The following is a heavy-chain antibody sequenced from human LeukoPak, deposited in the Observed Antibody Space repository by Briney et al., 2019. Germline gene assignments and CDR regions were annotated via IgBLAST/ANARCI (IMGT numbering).Heavy chain of an antibody. CDR1: GFTFSSYA. D-gene: IGHD3-22*01. V-gene: IGHV3-23*01. CDR2: ISGSGGGT. Sequence: GGSLRLSCAVSGFTFSSYAMSWVRQAPGKGLEWVAAISGSGGGTGYADSVKGRFTISRDNSKNTLYLQMNSLRAEDTAVYYCARTIYSSGYCYDYWGQGTLVTVSS. J-gene: IGHJ4*02. CDR3: ARTIYSSGYCYDY.